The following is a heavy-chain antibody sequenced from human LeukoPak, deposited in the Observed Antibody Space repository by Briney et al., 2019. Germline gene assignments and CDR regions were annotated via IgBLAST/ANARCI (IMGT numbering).Heavy chain of an antibody. CDR1: GFDFSNYW. CDR2: IKQDGSEK. Sequence: PGGSLRLSCAASGFDFSNYWMYWVRQAPGKGLEWVANIKQDGSEKYYVDSVRSRFTISRDNAKNSLSLQMNSLRAEDTAVYYCASNYGGWGQGTLVTVSS. V-gene: IGHV3-7*03. D-gene: IGHD4-11*01. J-gene: IGHJ4*02. CDR3: ASNYGG.